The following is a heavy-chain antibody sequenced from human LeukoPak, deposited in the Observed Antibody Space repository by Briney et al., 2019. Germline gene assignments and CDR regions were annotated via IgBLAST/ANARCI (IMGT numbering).Heavy chain of an antibody. J-gene: IGHJ4*01. D-gene: IGHD2-8*01. CDR1: GFGFSDSY. CDR3: STDPRLLIY. CDR2: ISGSGSDM. Sequence: GGFLRLSCVVSGFGFSDSYMTWIRQTPGKGLEWLAYISGSGSDMYYADSVKGRFTTSRDNAKNSLYQQMNSLRPDDTALYYCSTDPRLLIYWGHGTLVTVSS. V-gene: IGHV3-11*01.